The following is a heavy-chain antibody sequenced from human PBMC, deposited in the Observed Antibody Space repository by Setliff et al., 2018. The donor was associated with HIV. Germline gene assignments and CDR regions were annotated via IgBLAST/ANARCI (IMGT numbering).Heavy chain of an antibody. V-gene: IGHV4-31*03. J-gene: IGHJ6*03. CDR1: GGSISSGGYY. CDR3: ARQITMVRGVYQPYYYYYMDV. D-gene: IGHD3-10*01. Sequence: SETLSLTCTVSGGSISSGGYYWSWIRQHPGKGLEWIGYIYYSGSTYYNPSLKSRVTISADTSKNQFSLKLSSVTAADTAVYYCARQITMVRGVYQPYYYYYMDVWGKGTTVTVSS. CDR2: IYYSGST.